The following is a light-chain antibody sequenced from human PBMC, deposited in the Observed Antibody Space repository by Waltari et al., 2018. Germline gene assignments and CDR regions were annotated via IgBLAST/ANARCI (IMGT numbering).Light chain of an antibody. CDR2: DAS. CDR3: QMYVRLPVT. Sequence: EIVLTQSPGTLSLSPGERGTLSCRASQSVGRSLGGYQQKHGQAPRLLIYDASTRATGTPDRFSGGGSGTDFSLTISRLEPEDFAVYYCQMYVRLPVTFGQGTKVEI. CDR1: QSVGRS. V-gene: IGKV3-20*01. J-gene: IGKJ1*01.